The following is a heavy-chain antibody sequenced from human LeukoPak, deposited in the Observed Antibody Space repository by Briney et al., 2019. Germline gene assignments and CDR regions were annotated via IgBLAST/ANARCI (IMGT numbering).Heavy chain of an antibody. CDR2: ISGSGGST. J-gene: IGHJ4*02. CDR3: ARYHYYDFWSGYYGYFDY. V-gene: IGHV3-23*01. Sequence: PGGSLRLSCAASGFTFSSYSMNWVRQAPGKGLEWVSAISGSGGSTYYADSVKGRFTISRDNSKNTLYLQMNSLRAEDTAVYYCARYHYYDFWSGYYGYFDYWGQGTLVTVSS. CDR1: GFTFSSYS. D-gene: IGHD3-3*01.